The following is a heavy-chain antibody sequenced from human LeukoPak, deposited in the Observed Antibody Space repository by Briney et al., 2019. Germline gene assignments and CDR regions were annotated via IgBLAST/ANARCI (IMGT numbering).Heavy chain of an antibody. D-gene: IGHD3-10*01. J-gene: IGHJ6*03. CDR1: GGTFSSYA. CDR2: IIPIFGTA. Sequence: SVRVSCKASGGTFSSYAINWVRQAPGKGLEWMGGIIPIFGTANYAQTFQGRVTITTDESTSTAYMELSSLRSEDTAVYYCARGGTMVRGVYYMDVWGKGTTVTVPS. V-gene: IGHV1-69*05. CDR3: ARGGTMVRGVYYMDV.